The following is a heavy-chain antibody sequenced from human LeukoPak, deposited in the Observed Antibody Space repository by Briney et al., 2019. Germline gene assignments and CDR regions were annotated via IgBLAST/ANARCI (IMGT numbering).Heavy chain of an antibody. V-gene: IGHV1-69*06. CDR1: GGTFSSYA. CDR2: IIPIFGTA. CDR3: ARDPYGDYGGSSDY. Sequence: ASVKVSCKASGGTFSSYAISWVRQAPGQGLEWMGGIIPIFGTANYAQKFQGRVTITADKSTSTAYMELSSLRSEDTAVYYCARDPYGDYGGSSDYWGQGTLVTVSS. D-gene: IGHD4-17*01. J-gene: IGHJ4*02.